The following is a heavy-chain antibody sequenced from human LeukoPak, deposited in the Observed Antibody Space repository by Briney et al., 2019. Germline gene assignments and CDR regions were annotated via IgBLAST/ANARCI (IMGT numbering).Heavy chain of an antibody. V-gene: IGHV1-46*01. CDR2: INPSGGTT. CDR3: ARGLGVRGGENDY. J-gene: IGHJ4*02. D-gene: IGHD3-10*01. Sequence: ASVKVSCKASGYTFTSYYIHWVRQAPGQGLEWMGLINPSGGTTSYAQKFQGRVTMTRDMSTSAVYMELSSLRSEDTAVYYCARGLGVRGGENDYWGQGTLVTVSS. CDR1: GYTFTSYY.